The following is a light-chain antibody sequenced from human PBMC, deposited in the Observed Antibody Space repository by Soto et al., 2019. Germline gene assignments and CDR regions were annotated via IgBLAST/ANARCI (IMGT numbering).Light chain of an antibody. CDR2: YDS. Sequence: SYELTPPPSVSVAPGKTARITCGGNNIGSKSVHWYQQKPGQAPVLVIYYDSDRPSGIPERFSGSNSGNTATLTISRVEAGDEADYYCQVWDSSSDHVVFVGGTKLTVL. J-gene: IGLJ2*01. CDR3: QVWDSSSDHVV. CDR1: NIGSKS. V-gene: IGLV3-21*04.